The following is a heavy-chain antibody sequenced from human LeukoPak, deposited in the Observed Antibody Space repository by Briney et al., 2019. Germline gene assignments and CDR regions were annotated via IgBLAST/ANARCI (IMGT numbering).Heavy chain of an antibody. J-gene: IGHJ4*02. CDR2: ISGSGDST. CDR1: GFTFGSYA. D-gene: IGHD6-13*01. V-gene: IGHV3-23*01. Sequence: GGSLRLSCAASGFTFGSYAMNWVRQAPGKGLEWVSTISGSGDSTYYAASVKGRFTISRDNSKNTLCLQMNGLRAEDTAIYYCAKSMAGSWETDSWGQGTLVTVSS. CDR3: AKSMAGSWETDS.